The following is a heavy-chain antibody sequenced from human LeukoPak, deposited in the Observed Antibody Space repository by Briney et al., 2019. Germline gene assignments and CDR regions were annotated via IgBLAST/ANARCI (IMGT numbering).Heavy chain of an antibody. CDR2: IWYDGSNK. V-gene: IGHV3-33*06. D-gene: IGHD5-24*01. Sequence: PGGSLRLSCAASGFTFSSYGMHWVRQAPGKGLEWVAVIWYDGSNKYYADSVKGRFTISRDNSKNTLYLQMNSLRAEDTAVYYCAKGAHTKRWLRLSYFDYWGQGTLVTVSS. CDR3: AKGAHTKRWLRLSYFDY. J-gene: IGHJ4*02. CDR1: GFTFSSYG.